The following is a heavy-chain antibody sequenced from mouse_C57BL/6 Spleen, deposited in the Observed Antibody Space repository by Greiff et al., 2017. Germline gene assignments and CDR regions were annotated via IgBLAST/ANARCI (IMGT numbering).Heavy chain of an antibody. CDR2: ISYSGST. D-gene: IGHD2-4*01. J-gene: IGHJ3*01. CDR3: SRGDDYDPWFAY. CDR1: GYSITSGYD. Sequence: VQLQQSGPGMVKPSQSLSLTCTVTGYSITSGYDWHWIRHFPGNKLEWMGYISYSGSTNYNPSLKSRISITHDTSKNHFFLNLNSVTTEDTATYYWSRGDDYDPWFAYWGQGTLVTVSA. V-gene: IGHV3-1*01.